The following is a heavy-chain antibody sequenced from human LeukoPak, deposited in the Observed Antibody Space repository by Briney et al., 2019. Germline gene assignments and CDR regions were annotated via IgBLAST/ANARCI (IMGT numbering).Heavy chain of an antibody. CDR1: GYTFTSYA. V-gene: IGHV7-4-1*02. J-gene: IGHJ5*02. D-gene: IGHD6-6*01. CDR2: INTNTGNP. CDR3: ARDKIPHPSSIAARAENWFDP. Sequence: GASVKVSCKASGYTFTSYAMNWVRQAPGQGLEWMGWINTNTGNPTYAQGFTGRFVFSLDTSVSTAYLQISSLKAEDTAVYYCARDKIPHPSSIAARAENWFDPWGQGTLVTVSS.